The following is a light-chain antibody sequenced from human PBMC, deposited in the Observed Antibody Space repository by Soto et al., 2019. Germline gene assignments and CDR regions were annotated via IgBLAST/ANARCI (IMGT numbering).Light chain of an antibody. CDR3: QQYGSSPT. CDR1: QSVSSSY. Sequence: EIVLTQSPGTLPLSPGERATLSCRASQSVSSSYLAWYQQKPGQAPRLLIYGPSSRATGIPDRFTGSGSGTDFTLTISRLEPEDFAVYYCQQYGSSPTFGQGTKVQIK. J-gene: IGKJ1*01. V-gene: IGKV3-20*01. CDR2: GPS.